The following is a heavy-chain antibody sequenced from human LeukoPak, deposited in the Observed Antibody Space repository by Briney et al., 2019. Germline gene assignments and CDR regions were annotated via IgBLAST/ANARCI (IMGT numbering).Heavy chain of an antibody. CDR2: ISGSGGST. Sequence: TGGSLRLSCAASGFTFSSYAMSWVRQAPGKGLEWVSTISGSGGSTNYADSVKGRFTISRDNAKNSLYLQMNSLRAEDTAVYYCARAGSGWYIGYFQHWGQGTLVTVSS. D-gene: IGHD6-19*01. V-gene: IGHV3-23*01. J-gene: IGHJ1*01. CDR3: ARAGSGWYIGYFQH. CDR1: GFTFSSYA.